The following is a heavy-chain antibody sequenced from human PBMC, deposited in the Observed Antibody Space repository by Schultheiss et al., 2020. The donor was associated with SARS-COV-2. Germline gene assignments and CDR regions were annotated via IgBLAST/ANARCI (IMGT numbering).Heavy chain of an antibody. CDR3: VRDGAMGLDTLDV. CDR2: TYYRSKWYK. J-gene: IGHJ3*01. CDR1: GDSVSSNTAA. V-gene: IGHV6-1*01. Sequence: SQTLSLTCVISGDSVSSNTAAWNWIRQSPSRGLEWLGRTYYRSKWYKYYALSVESRITINPDTFKNQFSLQLKSVTPEDTAVYYCVRDGAMGLDTLDVWGQGTKVTVSS. D-gene: IGHD2-8*01.